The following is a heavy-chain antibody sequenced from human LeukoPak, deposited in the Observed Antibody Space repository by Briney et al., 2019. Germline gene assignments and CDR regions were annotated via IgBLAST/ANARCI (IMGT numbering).Heavy chain of an antibody. CDR3: AKDRYYYDSSGYYYRDAFDI. J-gene: IGHJ3*02. V-gene: IGHV3-23*01. D-gene: IGHD3-22*01. Sequence: GSLRLSCAASGFTFSSYAMSWVRQAPGKGLEWVSAIIGSGGSTYYADSVKGRFTISRDNSKNTLYLQMNSLRAEDTAVYYCAKDRYYYDSSGYYYRDAFDIWGQGTMVTVSS. CDR1: GFTFSSYA. CDR2: IIGSGGST.